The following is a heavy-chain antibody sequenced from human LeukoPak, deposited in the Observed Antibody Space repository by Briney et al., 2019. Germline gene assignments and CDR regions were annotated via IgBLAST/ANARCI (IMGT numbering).Heavy chain of an antibody. CDR1: AYTFIDYE. J-gene: IGHJ4*02. CDR2: INPSGGST. V-gene: IGHV1-46*01. CDR3: AREERRITFIRGGDY. Sequence: GASVKVSCKASAYTFIDYELNWVRQAPGQGLEWMGIINPSGGSTSYAQKFQGRVTMTRDMSTSTAYMELRSLKSDDTAVYYCAREERRITFIRGGDYWGQGTLVTVSS. D-gene: IGHD1-20*01.